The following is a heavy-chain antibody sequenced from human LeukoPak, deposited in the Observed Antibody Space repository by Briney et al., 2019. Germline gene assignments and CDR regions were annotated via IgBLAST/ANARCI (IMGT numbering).Heavy chain of an antibody. V-gene: IGHV1-2*06. CDR3: AREGQGGFDY. D-gene: IGHD3-16*01. CDR1: GGTFSSYA. Sequence: ASVKVSCKASGGTFSSYAISWVRQAPGQGLEWMGRINPNSGGTNYAQKFQGRVTMTRDTSISTAYMELSRLRSDDTAVYYCAREGQGGFDYWGQGTLVTVSS. J-gene: IGHJ4*02. CDR2: INPNSGGT.